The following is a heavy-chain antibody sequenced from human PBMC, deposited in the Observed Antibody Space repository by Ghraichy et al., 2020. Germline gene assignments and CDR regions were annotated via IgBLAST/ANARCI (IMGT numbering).Heavy chain of an antibody. CDR1: GGSISSYY. J-gene: IGHJ6*02. V-gene: IGHV4-59*01. Sequence: SETLSLTCTVSGGSISSYYWSWIRQPPGKGLEWIGYIYYSGSTNYNPSLKSRVTISVDTSKNQFSLKLSSVTAADTAVYYCASSSSESGGMDVWGQGTTVTVSS. CDR3: ASSSSESGGMDV. CDR2: IYYSGST. D-gene: IGHD6-6*01.